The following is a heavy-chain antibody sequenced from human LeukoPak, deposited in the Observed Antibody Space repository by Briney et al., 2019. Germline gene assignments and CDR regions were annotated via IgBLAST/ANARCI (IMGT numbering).Heavy chain of an antibody. J-gene: IGHJ3*02. CDR1: GGSFSGYY. CDR2: IFASGTT. CDR3: ASTDANTAAAFDI. Sequence: SETLSLTCAVYGGSFSGYYWSWIRQPAGRGLEWIGRIFASGTTYYNPSLNSRVAMSVDTSKNQFSLKLNSVTAADTAVYYCASTDANTAAAFDIWGQGTMVTVSS. V-gene: IGHV4-59*10. D-gene: IGHD4-17*01.